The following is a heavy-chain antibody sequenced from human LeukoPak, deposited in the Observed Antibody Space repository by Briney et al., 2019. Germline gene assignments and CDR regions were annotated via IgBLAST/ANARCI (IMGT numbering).Heavy chain of an antibody. J-gene: IGHJ6*02. Sequence: ASVKVSCKASGYTFTGYYMHWVRQAPGQGLEWMGWINPNSGGTNYAQKFQGRVTMTRDTSISTAYMELSRLRSDDTAVYYCARDLYYGSGRGSNNGMDVWGQGTTVTVSS. CDR3: ARDLYYGSGRGSNNGMDV. CDR1: GYTFTGYY. V-gene: IGHV1-2*02. CDR2: INPNSGGT. D-gene: IGHD3-10*01.